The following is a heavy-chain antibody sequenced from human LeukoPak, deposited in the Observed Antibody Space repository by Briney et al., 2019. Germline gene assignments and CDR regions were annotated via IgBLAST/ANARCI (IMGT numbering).Heavy chain of an antibody. CDR3: ATAFWSGYTDPDY. V-gene: IGHV1-24*01. Sequence: PVAPVKVSCKVSGYTLTELSMHWVRQAPGKGLEWMGGFDPEDGETIYAQKFQGRVTMTEDTSTDTAYMELSSLRSEDTAVYYCATAFWSGYTDPDYWGQGTLVTVSS. J-gene: IGHJ4*02. CDR1: GYTLTELS. CDR2: FDPEDGET. D-gene: IGHD3-3*01.